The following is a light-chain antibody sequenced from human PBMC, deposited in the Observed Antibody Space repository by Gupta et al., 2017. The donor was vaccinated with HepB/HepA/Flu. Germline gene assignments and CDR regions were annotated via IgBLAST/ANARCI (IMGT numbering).Light chain of an antibody. CDR2: DAS. CDR3: QQYDVVQPWT. CDR1: QDISNY. V-gene: IGKV1-33*01. J-gene: IGKJ3*01. Sequence: QMTTSPSSLSASVGDRVTITCQASQDISNYLNWYQQKPGKAPKLLIYDASTLEIGVPSRFMRSGSGTDLSRIISSVQPEDFSTYYCQQYDVVQPWTFGPGTKVDV.